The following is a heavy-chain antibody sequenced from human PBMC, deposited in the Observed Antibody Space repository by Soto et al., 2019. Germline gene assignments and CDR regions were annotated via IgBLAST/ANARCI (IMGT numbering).Heavy chain of an antibody. Sequence: SVKVSCKASGGTFSSYTISWVRQAPGQGLEWMGRIIPILGIANYAQKFQGRVTITADKSTSTAYMELSSLRSEDTAVYYCARVHCSSTSCYGRGWFDPWGQGTLVTVSS. CDR1: GGTFSSYT. V-gene: IGHV1-69*02. D-gene: IGHD2-2*01. CDR2: IIPILGIA. CDR3: ARVHCSSTSCYGRGWFDP. J-gene: IGHJ5*02.